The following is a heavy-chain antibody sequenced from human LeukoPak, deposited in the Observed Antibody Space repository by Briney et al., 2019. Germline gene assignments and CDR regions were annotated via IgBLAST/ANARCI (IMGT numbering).Heavy chain of an antibody. CDR1: GGSFSGYY. Sequence: SETLSLTCAVYGGSFSGYYWSWIRQPPGKGLEWIGEINHSGSTNYNPSLKSRVTISVDTSKNQFSLKLRSVTAADTAVYYCARAGSYGYGYWGQGTLVTVSS. V-gene: IGHV4-34*01. J-gene: IGHJ4*02. CDR2: INHSGST. CDR3: ARAGSYGYGY. D-gene: IGHD5-18*01.